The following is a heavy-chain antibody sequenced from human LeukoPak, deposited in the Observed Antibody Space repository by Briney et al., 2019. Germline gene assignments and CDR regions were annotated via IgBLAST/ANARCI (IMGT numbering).Heavy chain of an antibody. V-gene: IGHV1-2*02. J-gene: IGHJ4*02. CDR3: TRGGDYEGPNYFDC. D-gene: IGHD3-22*01. CDR1: GYTFIDYY. Sequence: ASVKVSCKASGYTFIDYYMHWVRQAPGHGLEWSGWINLNSGGTHYVQKFQGRVTMTRDTSISTAYMELSSLRSDDTAVYYCTRGGDYEGPNYFDCWGQGTLVTVPS. CDR2: INLNSGGT.